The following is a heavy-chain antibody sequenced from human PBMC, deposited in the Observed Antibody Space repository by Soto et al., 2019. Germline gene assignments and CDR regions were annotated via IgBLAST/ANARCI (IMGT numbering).Heavy chain of an antibody. V-gene: IGHV3-23*01. J-gene: IGHJ4*02. CDR2: ISGSGGST. D-gene: IGHD3-22*01. CDR3: AKDFGGSYYDRSGSLFDY. CDR1: GFTFSSYA. Sequence: EVQLLESGGGLVQPGGSLRLSCAASGFTFSSYAMSWVRQAPGKGLEWVSAISGSGGSTYYADSVKGRFTISRDNSKNTLYLQMNSLRAEDTAVYYCAKDFGGSYYDRSGSLFDYWGQGALVTVSS.